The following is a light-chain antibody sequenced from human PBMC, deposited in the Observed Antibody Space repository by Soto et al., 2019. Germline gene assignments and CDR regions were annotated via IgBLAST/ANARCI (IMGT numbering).Light chain of an antibody. J-gene: IGKJ3*01. CDR3: QQADTFPFT. CDR2: AAT. Sequence: IQMTQSPSSVSASVGDRVTITCRASQDISSLLAWYQHKPGKAPKLLIYAATTLQSGVPSRFSGSESGTEFTLTISSLQPDDFATYYCQQADTFPFTVGPGTKVDMK. V-gene: IGKV1-12*01. CDR1: QDISSL.